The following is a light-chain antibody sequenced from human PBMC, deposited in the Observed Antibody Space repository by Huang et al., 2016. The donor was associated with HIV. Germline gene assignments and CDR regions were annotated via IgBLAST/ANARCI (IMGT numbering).Light chain of an antibody. CDR3: QQYHNWPYT. V-gene: IGKV3-15*01. Sequence: EIIMTQSPATLSLSPGEGASLSCRANQSVATNLAWYLHRPGQSPRILIFGASTRASGLPDRFSGSGSGTEFTLTVSGLQSEDFAVYYCQQYHNWPYTFGQGTELEI. CDR1: QSVATN. CDR2: GAS. J-gene: IGKJ2*01.